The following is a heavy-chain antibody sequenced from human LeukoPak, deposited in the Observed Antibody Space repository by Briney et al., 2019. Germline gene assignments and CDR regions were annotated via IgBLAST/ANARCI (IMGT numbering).Heavy chain of an antibody. Sequence: ARSLRLACAASAFTFSSDSMNWVRHAAGKGLGWVSYISSDSRTIYYADSVKGRFTISRDNAKNSLYLQMKSLRDEDTAVYYCARYGSGTSYITNYFDYWGQGTLVTVSS. CDR3: ARYGSGTSYITNYFDY. J-gene: IGHJ4*02. D-gene: IGHD3-10*01. V-gene: IGHV3-48*02. CDR2: ISSDSRTI. CDR1: AFTFSSDS.